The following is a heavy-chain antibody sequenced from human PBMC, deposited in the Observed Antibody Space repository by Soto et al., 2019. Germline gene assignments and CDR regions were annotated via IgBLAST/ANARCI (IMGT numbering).Heavy chain of an antibody. D-gene: IGHD3-3*01. J-gene: IGHJ4*02. CDR1: GGSISSYY. V-gene: IGHV4-59*01. CDR3: ARAGYDFWSAHFDY. CDR2: IYYSGST. Sequence: PSETLSLTCTVSGGSISSYYWSWIRQPPGKGLEWIGYIYYSGSTNYNPSLKSRVTISVDTSKNQFSLKLSSVTAADTAVYYCARAGYDFWSAHFDYWGKGNLVTVSS.